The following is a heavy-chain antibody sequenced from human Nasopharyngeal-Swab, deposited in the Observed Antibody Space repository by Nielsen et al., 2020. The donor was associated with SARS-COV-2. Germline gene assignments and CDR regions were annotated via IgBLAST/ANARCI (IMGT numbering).Heavy chain of an antibody. J-gene: IGHJ5*02. V-gene: IGHV1-69*13. CDR1: GGSFSNYA. Sequence: SVKVSCKASGGSFSNYAISWVRQAPGQGLEWVGGIIPIFGTANYAQKFQGRVTITADESTSTAYMELSSLRSEDTAVYYCARIAVHHNWFDPWGQGTLVTVSS. CDR2: IIPIFGTA. D-gene: IGHD1-1*01. CDR3: ARIAVHHNWFDP.